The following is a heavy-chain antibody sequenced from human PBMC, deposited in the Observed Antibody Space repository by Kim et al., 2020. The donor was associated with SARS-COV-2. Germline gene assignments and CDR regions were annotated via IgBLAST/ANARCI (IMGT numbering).Heavy chain of an antibody. CDR3: ARDGTTRNGGYYFDY. J-gene: IGHJ4*02. D-gene: IGHD1-1*01. V-gene: IGHV1-3*01. Sequence: QKFRGRVTITRDAPARTAYMELSSLRSEDTAVYYCARDGTTRNGGYYFDYWGQGALVTVSS.